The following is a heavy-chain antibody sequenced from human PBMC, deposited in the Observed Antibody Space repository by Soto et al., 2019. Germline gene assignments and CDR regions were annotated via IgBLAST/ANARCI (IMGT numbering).Heavy chain of an antibody. J-gene: IGHJ3*02. CDR1: GYPVTAYY. V-gene: IGHV1-2*02. CDR2: INPATGAA. D-gene: IGHD3-3*01. Sequence: QLHLVQSGAVVTKPGASVTVSCSASGYPVTAYYMHWVRQAPGRGLEWMGGINPATGAAKDTQTYQGRVTMTRDTATSTVFMELSGPTSEDTAVFYCARGGGVGVAGSAAFEMWGQGTLVTVSS. CDR3: ARGGGVGVAGSAAFEM.